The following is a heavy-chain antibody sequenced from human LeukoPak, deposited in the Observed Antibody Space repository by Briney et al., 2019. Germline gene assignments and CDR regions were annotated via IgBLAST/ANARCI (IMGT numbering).Heavy chain of an antibody. CDR2: MNPNSGNT. CDR3: ARVGYCSSTSCYDDAFDI. J-gene: IGHJ3*02. V-gene: IGHV1-8*01. CDR1: GYTFTSYD. D-gene: IGHD2-2*03. Sequence: ASVKVSCKASGYTFTSYDINWVRQGTGQGLEWMGWMNPNSGNTGYAQKFQGRVTMTRNTSISTAYMELSSLRSEDTAVYYCARVGYCSSTSCYDDAFDIWGQGTMVTVSS.